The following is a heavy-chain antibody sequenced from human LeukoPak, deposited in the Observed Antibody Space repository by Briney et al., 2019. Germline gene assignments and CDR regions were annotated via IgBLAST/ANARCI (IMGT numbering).Heavy chain of an antibody. CDR2: IIPVFGTA. CDR1: GGTFSIYA. CDR3: ARDQPGETLAEY. J-gene: IGHJ4*02. Sequence: SVRVSCKASGGTFSIYAISWVRQAPGQGLEWMGGIIPVFGTANYAQKFQGRVTITADESTSTAYMELSSLRSDDTAVYYCARDQPGETLAEYWGQGTLVTVSS. V-gene: IGHV1-69*13. D-gene: IGHD2-21*01.